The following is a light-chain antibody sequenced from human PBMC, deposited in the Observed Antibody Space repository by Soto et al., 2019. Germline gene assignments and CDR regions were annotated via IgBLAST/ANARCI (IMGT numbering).Light chain of an antibody. V-gene: IGLV2-18*02. CDR1: SSDVGSYSR. J-gene: IGLJ2*01. Sequence: QSALTQPPSVSGSPGQSVTISCTGTSSDVGSYSRVSWYQQPPGTAPKLMIHEVSNRPSGVPDRFSGSKSGNTASLTISGLQAEDEADYYCSSYTIGGVVFGGGTKLTVL. CDR2: EVS. CDR3: SSYTIGGVV.